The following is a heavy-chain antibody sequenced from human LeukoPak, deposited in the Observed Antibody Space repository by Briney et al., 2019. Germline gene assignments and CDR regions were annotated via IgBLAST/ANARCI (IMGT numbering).Heavy chain of an antibody. CDR2: IRNKAHSYTT. V-gene: IGHV3-72*01. Sequence: PGGSLRLSCAASGFTFSDYYMDWVRQAPGKGLKWVGRIRNKAHSYTTEYAASVKGRFTISRDDSKNSLNLQMNSLKTEDTAVYHCARDLGAATTAWGQGTLVTVSS. D-gene: IGHD4-17*01. J-gene: IGHJ4*02. CDR1: GFTFSDYY. CDR3: ARDLGAATTA.